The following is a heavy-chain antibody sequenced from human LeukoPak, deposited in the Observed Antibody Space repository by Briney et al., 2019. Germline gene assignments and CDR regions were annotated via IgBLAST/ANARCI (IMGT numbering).Heavy chain of an antibody. CDR1: GGSISSYY. CDR3: AREGFAARPLDY. CDR2: IYHSGST. J-gene: IGHJ4*02. D-gene: IGHD6-6*01. V-gene: IGHV4-59*12. Sequence: PSETLSLTCTVSGGSISSYYWSWIRQHPGKGLEWIGYIYHSGSTYYNPSLKSRVTISVDRSKNQFSLKLTSVTAADTAVYYCAREGFAARPLDYWGQGTLVTVSS.